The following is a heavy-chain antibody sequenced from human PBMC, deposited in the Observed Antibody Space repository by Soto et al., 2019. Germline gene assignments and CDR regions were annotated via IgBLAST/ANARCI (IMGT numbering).Heavy chain of an antibody. V-gene: IGHV1-69*13. Sequence: GASVKVSCKASGGTFSSYTIGWVRQAPGQGLEWMGGIIPLFGTANYAQKFQGRITITADESTSTAYMQLSSLRSEDTAVYYCAREXYGDYGKHXDYCGQGTLVTVYS. CDR1: GGTFSSYT. CDR3: AREXYGDYGKHXDY. CDR2: IIPLFGTA. D-gene: IGHD4-17*01. J-gene: IGHJ4*02.